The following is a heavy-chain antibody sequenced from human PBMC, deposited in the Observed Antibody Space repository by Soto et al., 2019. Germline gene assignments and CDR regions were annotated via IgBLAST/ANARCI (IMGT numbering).Heavy chain of an antibody. V-gene: IGHV4-61*08. CDR2: IYYSGST. D-gene: IGHD6-13*01. Sequence: PSETLSLTCTVSGGSISSGGYYWSWIRQHPGKGLEWIGYIYYSGSTNYNPSLKSRVTISVDTSKNQFSLKLSSVTAADTAVYYCARDGGSSWYGNWFDPWGQGTLVTV. CDR1: GGSISSGGYY. J-gene: IGHJ5*02. CDR3: ARDGGSSWYGNWFDP.